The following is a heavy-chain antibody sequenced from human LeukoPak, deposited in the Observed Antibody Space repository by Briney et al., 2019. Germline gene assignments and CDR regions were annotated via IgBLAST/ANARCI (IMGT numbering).Heavy chain of an antibody. CDR3: ARDGGYCSGISCSDPPHY. Sequence: SETLSLTCTVSGGSISGYYWSWIRQPAGKGLEWLGRIYSRGNTNYTPSLKSRVTMSLDTSKNQFSLKLNSVTAADTAVYYCARDGGYCSGISCSDPPHYWGQGTLVTVSS. D-gene: IGHD2-2*01. CDR1: GGSISGYY. J-gene: IGHJ4*02. V-gene: IGHV4-4*07. CDR2: IYSRGNT.